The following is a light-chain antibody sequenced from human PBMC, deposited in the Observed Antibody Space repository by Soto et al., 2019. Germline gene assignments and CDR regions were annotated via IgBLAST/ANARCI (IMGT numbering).Light chain of an antibody. V-gene: IGKV1-39*01. CDR2: GAS. Sequence: DIQLAQSPSSLSASVGDRVTITCRARQSINNYFNWYQQKPGKAPKLLVYGASTLQDGVPSRFIGGGSGTDFTLTISRLQPEDFAFYYCHQSYSSGLTFGGGTKV. J-gene: IGKJ4*01. CDR3: HQSYSSGLT. CDR1: QSINNY.